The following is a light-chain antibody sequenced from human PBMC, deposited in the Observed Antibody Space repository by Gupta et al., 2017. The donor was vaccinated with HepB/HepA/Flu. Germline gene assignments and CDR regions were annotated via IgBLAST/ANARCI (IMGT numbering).Light chain of an antibody. Sequence: SSELTQDPTVSVALGQTVRITCQGDGLRTYYATWYHQKPGQAPLLVFYGKNNRPSGVPDRFSGSSSGNTASLTITGAQAEDEADYYCTYRATGGDHVFGAGTRVTVL. CDR2: GKN. V-gene: IGLV3-19*01. CDR1: GLRTYY. CDR3: TYRATGGDHV. J-gene: IGLJ1*01.